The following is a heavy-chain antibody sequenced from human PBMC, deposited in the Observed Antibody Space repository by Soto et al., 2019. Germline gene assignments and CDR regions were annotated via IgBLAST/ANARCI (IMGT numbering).Heavy chain of an antibody. CDR3: ARQIYDSDTGPNFQYYFDS. V-gene: IGHV5-10-1*01. D-gene: IGHD3-22*01. CDR1: GYSFAGYW. CDR2: IDPSDSQT. J-gene: IGHJ4*02. Sequence: PGESLKISCKGSGYSFAGYWITWVRQKPGKGLEWMGRIDPSDSQTYYSPSFRGHVTISVTKSITTVFLQWSSLRASDTAMYYCARQIYDSDTGPNFQYYFDSWGQATVVTVS.